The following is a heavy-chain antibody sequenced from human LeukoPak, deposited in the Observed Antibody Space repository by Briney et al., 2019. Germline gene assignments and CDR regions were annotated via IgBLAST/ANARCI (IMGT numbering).Heavy chain of an antibody. CDR3: ARAYCGGDCYSLYYYGMDV. D-gene: IGHD2-21*02. CDR1: GGSFSGYY. CDR2: INHSGST. Sequence: SETLSLTCAVYGGSFSGYYWSWIRQPPGKGLEWLGEINHSGSTNYNPSLKSRVTISVDTSKNQFSLKLSSVTAADTAVYYCARAYCGGDCYSLYYYGMDVWGQGTTVTVSS. J-gene: IGHJ6*02. V-gene: IGHV4-34*01.